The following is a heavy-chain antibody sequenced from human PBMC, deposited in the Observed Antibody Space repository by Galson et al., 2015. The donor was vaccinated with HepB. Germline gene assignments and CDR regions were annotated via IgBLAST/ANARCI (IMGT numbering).Heavy chain of an antibody. D-gene: IGHD5-12*01. CDR2: LHSDGTGT. CDR3: ARGGKDYSLDH. J-gene: IGHJ4*02. Sequence: SLRLSCAASGFTLSDAWTSWVRQAPGKGLVWVSRLHSDGTGTTYGDSVKGRFAISRDNAKATLYLQMNSLRAEDPAVYYCARGGKDYSLDHWGQGPLVTVPP. CDR1: GFTLSDAW. V-gene: IGHV3-74*01.